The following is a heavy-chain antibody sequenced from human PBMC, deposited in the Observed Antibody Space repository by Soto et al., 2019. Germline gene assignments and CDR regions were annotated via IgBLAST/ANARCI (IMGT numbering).Heavy chain of an antibody. V-gene: IGHV4-61*01. Sequence: PSETLSLTCSVSGGSVSDKTYYWSWIRQPRGKRLEWIGYVYYSGTTNYNPSLKSRVTISVDLSKNRFSLRLSSVTTADTALYYCARTTAVPNTLRSRYFFDYWGQGTLVTVSS. CDR2: VYYSGTT. CDR3: ARTTAVPNTLRSRYFFDY. D-gene: IGHD4-17*01. J-gene: IGHJ4*02. CDR1: GGSVSDKTYY.